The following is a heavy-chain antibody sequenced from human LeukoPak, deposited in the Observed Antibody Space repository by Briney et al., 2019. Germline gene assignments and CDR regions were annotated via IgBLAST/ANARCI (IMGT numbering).Heavy chain of an antibody. CDR2: ISAYNGNT. CDR1: GYTLTSYG. V-gene: IGHV1-18*01. Sequence: ASVKVSCKASGYTLTSYGISWVRQAPGQGLEWMGWISAYNGNTNYAQKLQGRVTMTTDTSTSTAYMELRSLRSDDTAVYYCARTSCSSTSCLHYYGMDVWGQGTTVTVSS. CDR3: ARTSCSSTSCLHYYGMDV. J-gene: IGHJ6*02. D-gene: IGHD2-2*01.